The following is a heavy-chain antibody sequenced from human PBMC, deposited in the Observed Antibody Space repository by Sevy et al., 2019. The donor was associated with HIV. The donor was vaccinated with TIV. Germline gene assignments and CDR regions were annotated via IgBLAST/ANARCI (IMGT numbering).Heavy chain of an antibody. CDR1: GYTFTSYY. Sequence: ASVKVSCKASGYTFTSYYMHWVRQAPGQGLEWTGIINPSGGSTSYAQKFQDRVTMTRDTSTSTVYMELSSLRSEDTAVYYCAREGSSATKNNWFDPWGQGTLVTVSS. D-gene: IGHD6-6*01. CDR3: AREGSSATKNNWFDP. J-gene: IGHJ5*02. V-gene: IGHV1-46*03. CDR2: INPSGGST.